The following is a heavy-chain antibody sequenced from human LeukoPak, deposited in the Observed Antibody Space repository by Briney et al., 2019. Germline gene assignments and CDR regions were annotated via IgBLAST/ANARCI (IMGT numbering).Heavy chain of an antibody. CDR3: ARAHYDSKLYYFDY. CDR1: GFTFNIYY. D-gene: IGHD3-22*01. CDR2: IKPDGSER. V-gene: IGHV3-7*01. Sequence: PEGSLRLSCAASGFTFNIYYMSWARQAPGRGLEWVAHIKPDGSERYYVDSVKGRFTISRDNAKNSLYLQMNSLRAEDTAVHYCARAHYDSKLYYFDYWGQGTLVTVSS. J-gene: IGHJ4*02.